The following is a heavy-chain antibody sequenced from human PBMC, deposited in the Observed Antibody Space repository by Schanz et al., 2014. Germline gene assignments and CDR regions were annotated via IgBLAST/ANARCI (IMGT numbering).Heavy chain of an antibody. D-gene: IGHD6-13*01. V-gene: IGHV3-23*01. CDR1: GFAFTSNA. CDR2: ISGSGAHT. CDR3: ARGGYSSKRSYGMDV. J-gene: IGHJ6*02. Sequence: ESWGGVVQPGGSLRLSCEASGFAFTSNAMTWVRQAPGKGLEWVSTISGSGAHTYHADSVRGRFTISRDNSKNTLYLQMNSLRAEDTAVYYCARGGYSSKRSYGMDVWGQGTTVTVSS.